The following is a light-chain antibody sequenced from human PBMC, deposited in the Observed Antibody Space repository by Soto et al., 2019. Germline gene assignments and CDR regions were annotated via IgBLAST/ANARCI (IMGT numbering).Light chain of an antibody. CDR1: SSDVGDYNY. CDR2: RVT. J-gene: IGLJ3*02. CDR3: CSYAGTYTTWV. V-gene: IGLV2-11*01. Sequence: QSALTQPRSVSGSPGQSVTISCTGTSSDVGDYNYVSWYQQHPGKVPKLIIYRVTGRPSGIPDRFSGSKSGNTASLTISGLQAEDEADYCCCSYAGTYTTWVFGGGTKLTVL.